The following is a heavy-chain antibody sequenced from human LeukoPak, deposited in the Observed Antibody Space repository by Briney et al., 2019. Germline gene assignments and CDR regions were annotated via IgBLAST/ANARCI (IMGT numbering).Heavy chain of an antibody. V-gene: IGHV3-11*04. CDR2: ISSSDTTI. D-gene: IGHD2-2*01. CDR3: ARADCSSTSCYELDY. Sequence: GGSLRLSCAGSGFTFNDYYMSWIRQAPGKGLEWVSYISSSDTTIYYADSVKGRFTISRDNAQNSLYLQMNTLRADDTAVYYCARADCSSTSCYELDYWGQGTLVTVSS. CDR1: GFTFNDYY. J-gene: IGHJ4*02.